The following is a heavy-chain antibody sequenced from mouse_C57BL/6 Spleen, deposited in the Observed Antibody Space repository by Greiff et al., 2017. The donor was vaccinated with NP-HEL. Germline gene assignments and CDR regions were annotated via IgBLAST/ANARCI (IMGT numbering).Heavy chain of an antibody. V-gene: IGHV5-6*01. CDR2: ISSGGSYT. Sequence: EVNLVESGGDLVKPGGSLKLSCAASGFTFSSYGMSWVRQTPDKRLEWVATISSGGSYTYYPDSVKGRFTISRDNAKNTLYLQMSSLKSEDTAMYYCARLSLYAMDYWGQGTSVTVSS. D-gene: IGHD6-2*01. J-gene: IGHJ4*01. CDR1: GFTFSSYG. CDR3: ARLSLYAMDY.